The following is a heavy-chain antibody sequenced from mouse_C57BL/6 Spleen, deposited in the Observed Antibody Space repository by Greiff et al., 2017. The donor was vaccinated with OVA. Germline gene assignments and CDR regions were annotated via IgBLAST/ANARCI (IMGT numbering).Heavy chain of an antibody. J-gene: IGHJ4*01. CDR2: ISSGSSTI. CDR1: GFTFSDYG. CDR3: ARPGWDYAMDY. V-gene: IGHV5-17*01. Sequence: EVNVVESGGGLVKPGGSLKLSCAASGFTFSDYGMHWVRQAPEKGLEWVAYISSGSSTIYYADTVKGRFTISRDNAKNTLCLQRTSLGSEDTAMYYSARPGWDYAMDYWGQGTSVTVSS. D-gene: IGHD1-2*01.